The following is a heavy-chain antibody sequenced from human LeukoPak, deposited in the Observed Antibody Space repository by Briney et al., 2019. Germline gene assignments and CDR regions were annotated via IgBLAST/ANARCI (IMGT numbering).Heavy chain of an antibody. CDR2: ISGSGGST. CDR3: AKDSGSSVRVALGGFDL. V-gene: IGHV3-23*01. Sequence: GGSLRLSCAASGFTFSGYALSWVRQAPGKGLEWLSAISGSGGSTFYADSVKGRFTISRDNSKNTLYLQMNSLRAEDTAVYYCAKDSGSSVRVALGGFDLWDRGTLVTVSS. J-gene: IGHJ2*01. D-gene: IGHD3-10*01. CDR1: GFTFSGYA.